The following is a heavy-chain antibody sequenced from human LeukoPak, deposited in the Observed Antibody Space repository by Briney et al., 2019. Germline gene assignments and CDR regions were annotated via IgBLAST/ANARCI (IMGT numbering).Heavy chain of an antibody. CDR3: ATQLVVPAAMGYYYYMDV. V-gene: IGHV1-69*06. D-gene: IGHD2-2*01. Sequence: SVKVSCKASGGTFSSYAISWVRQAPGQGLEWMGGIIPIFGTANYAQKFQGRVTMTEDTSTDTAYMELSSLRSEDTAVYYCATQLVVPAAMGYYYYMDVWGKGTTVTVSS. CDR2: IIPIFGTA. J-gene: IGHJ6*03. CDR1: GGTFSSYA.